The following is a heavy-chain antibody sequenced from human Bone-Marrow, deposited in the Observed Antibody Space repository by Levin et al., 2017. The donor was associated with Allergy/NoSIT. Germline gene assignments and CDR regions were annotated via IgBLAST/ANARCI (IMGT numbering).Heavy chain of an antibody. CDR2: IIPNLGMT. CDR1: GGTFSSDA. D-gene: IGHD2-2*01. CDR3: ARSCSTSSCSRADL. V-gene: IGHV1-69*04. Sequence: SVKVSCKASGGTFSSDALSWVRQAPEQGLEWMGRIIPNLGMTNYAQKFQGRVTITADKSATTSYMELNSLRSEDTAVFYCARSCSTSSCSRADLWGQGTLVTVSS. J-gene: IGHJ4*02.